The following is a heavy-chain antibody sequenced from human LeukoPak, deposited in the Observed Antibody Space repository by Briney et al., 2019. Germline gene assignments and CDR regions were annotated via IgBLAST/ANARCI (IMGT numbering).Heavy chain of an antibody. D-gene: IGHD2-2*01. CDR2: IYYSGST. CDR1: GGSISSSGYY. J-gene: IGHJ4*02. CDR3: ARLGYCSSASCGPLDY. V-gene: IGHV4-39*02. Sequence: PSETLSLTCTVSGGSISSSGYYWGWIRQPPGKGLEWIGNIYYSGSTYYNPSLKSRVTISVDTSKNHFSLKLNPVTAADTALYYCARLGYCSSASCGPLDYWGQXTLXTVSS.